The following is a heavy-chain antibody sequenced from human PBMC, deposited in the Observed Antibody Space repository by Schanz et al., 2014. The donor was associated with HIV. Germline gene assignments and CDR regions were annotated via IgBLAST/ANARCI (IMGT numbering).Heavy chain of an antibody. D-gene: IGHD6-19*01. CDR2: ISGSGNTI. CDR1: GFTFDTSA. CDR3: VRDAGAQWLDGDNWFDP. V-gene: IGHV3-11*04. J-gene: IGHJ5*02. Sequence: QVQLVESGGGLVQPGGSLRLSCAASGFTFDTSAMTWIRQAPGKGLEWVSYISGSGNTIYYADSVKGRFTISRDNAKNSLSLQMNSLRSEDTAVYYCVRDAGAQWLDGDNWFDPWGQGTLVTVSS.